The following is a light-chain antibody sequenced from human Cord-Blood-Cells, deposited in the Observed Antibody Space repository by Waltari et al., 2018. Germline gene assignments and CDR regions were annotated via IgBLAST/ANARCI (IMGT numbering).Light chain of an antibody. Sequence: DIQMTPSPSSLSASIQDRVTITCRASQVISNYLAWCQQKPGKAPTSLNYAASSLQSGVPSKFSGSGSGTEFTLTISSMQPEDFATYYCQQYNNYPFTFCPGTKVDIK. CDR2: AAS. CDR1: QVISNY. J-gene: IGKJ3*01. CDR3: QQYNNYPFT. V-gene: IGKV1-16*02.